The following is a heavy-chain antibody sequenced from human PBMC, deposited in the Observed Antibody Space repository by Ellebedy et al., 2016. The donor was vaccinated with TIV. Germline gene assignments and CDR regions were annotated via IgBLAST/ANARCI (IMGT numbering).Heavy chain of an antibody. V-gene: IGHV3-48*03. CDR1: GFSFSSFE. D-gene: IGHD2-15*01. CDR3: APAHYYFYGKDV. Sequence: PGGSLRLSCAASGFSFSSFEFNWVRQSPGKGLEWVSYISSSGTTKYYADSVKGRFTISRDNAKNSLYLQMNSLRAEDTAVYYCAPAHYYFYGKDVWGQGTRVTVSS. J-gene: IGHJ6*02. CDR2: ISSSGTTK.